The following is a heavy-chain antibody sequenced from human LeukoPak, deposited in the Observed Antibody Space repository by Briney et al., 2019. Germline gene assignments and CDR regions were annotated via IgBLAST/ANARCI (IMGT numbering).Heavy chain of an antibody. D-gene: IGHD4-11*01. V-gene: IGHV3-30-3*01. CDR1: GFTFSSYA. CDR2: ISYDGSNK. CDR3: AREKGLQRYYFDY. Sequence: PGGSLRLSCAASGFTFSSYAMHWVRQAPGKGLEWVAVISYDGSNKYYADSVKGRFTISRDNSKNTLYLQMNSLRAEDTAVYYCAREKGLQRYYFDYWGQGTLVTVSS. J-gene: IGHJ4*02.